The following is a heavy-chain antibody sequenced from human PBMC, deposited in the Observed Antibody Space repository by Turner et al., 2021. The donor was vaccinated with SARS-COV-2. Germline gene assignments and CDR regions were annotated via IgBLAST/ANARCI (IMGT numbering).Heavy chain of an antibody. Sequence: QVQLVQSGAEVKKPGASVKVSCKVSGYTLIKLSMHWVRQAPGKGLGWMGGFDPEDGETIYAQKFQGRVTMTEDTSTDTAYMELSSLRSEDTAVYYCATAPPYCTNGVCPNWFDPWGQGTLVTVSS. D-gene: IGHD2-8*01. CDR3: ATAPPYCTNGVCPNWFDP. J-gene: IGHJ5*02. V-gene: IGHV1-24*01. CDR1: GYTLIKLS. CDR2: FDPEDGET.